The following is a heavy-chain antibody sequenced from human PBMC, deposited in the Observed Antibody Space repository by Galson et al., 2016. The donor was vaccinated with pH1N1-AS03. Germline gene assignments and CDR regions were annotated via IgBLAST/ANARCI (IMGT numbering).Heavy chain of an antibody. J-gene: IGHJ5*02. CDR1: GFIFSSYG. CDR3: VLRNWGSYSA. V-gene: IGHV3-64D*06. Sequence: SLRLSCEASGFIFSSYGMHWVRQTPGKGLEYVSAINNNGGSTYYADSVKGRFTISRDNTKNTLYHQMSSLRTEDTAVYYCVLRNWGSYSAWGQGTLVSVSS. CDR2: INNNGGST. D-gene: IGHD3-16*01.